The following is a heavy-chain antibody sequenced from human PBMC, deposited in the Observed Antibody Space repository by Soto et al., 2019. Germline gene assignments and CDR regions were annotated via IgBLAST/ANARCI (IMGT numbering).Heavy chain of an antibody. D-gene: IGHD1-26*01. CDR3: ANESLTSRGSSDYYDFVFDA. CDR1: GYTFTGYY. V-gene: IGHV1-2*04. CDR2: INPNSGGT. Sequence: GASVKVSCKASGYTFTGYYMHWVRQAPGQGLEWMGWINPNSGGTNYAQKFQGWVTMTRDTSISTAYMELSRLRSDDTAVYYCANESLTSRGSSDYYDFVFDAWGQGTPVTV. J-gene: IGHJ5*01.